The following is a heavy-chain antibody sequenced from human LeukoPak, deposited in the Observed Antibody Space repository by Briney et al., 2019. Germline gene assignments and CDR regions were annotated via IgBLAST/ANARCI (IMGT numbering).Heavy chain of an antibody. D-gene: IGHD3-10*01. J-gene: IGHJ4*02. CDR2: LNPNSGGT. Sequence: ASVKVSCKASGYTFIDYYMHWVRQAPGQGPEWMGWLNPNSGGTNYAQKFQGMVTMTRDMSISTAYMELTRVTSEDTAVYYCARGFGSRAYYGLFDYWGQGTLVTVSS. CDR1: GYTFIDYY. CDR3: ARGFGSRAYYGLFDY. V-gene: IGHV1-2*02.